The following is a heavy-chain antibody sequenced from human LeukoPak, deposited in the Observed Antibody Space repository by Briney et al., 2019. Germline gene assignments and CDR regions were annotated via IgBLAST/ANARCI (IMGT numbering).Heavy chain of an antibody. CDR1: GDSISSGGQY. V-gene: IGHV4-31*03. CDR2: IYYSGTT. D-gene: IGHD6-13*01. CDR3: ARTSSSWEGKMDF. Sequence: PSETLSLTCNVSGDSISSGGQYWSWIRQLPGKGLEWIGYIYYSGTTYFNPSLKSRVSMSVDTSKSQFSLNLSSVTAADTAVHYCARTSSSWEGKMDFWGQGSLVTVSS. J-gene: IGHJ4*02.